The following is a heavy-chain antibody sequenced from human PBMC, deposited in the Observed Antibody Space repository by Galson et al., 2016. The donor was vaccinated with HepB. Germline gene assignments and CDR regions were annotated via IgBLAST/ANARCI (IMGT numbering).Heavy chain of an antibody. CDR3: ARAVNYYDSSGSYETLFDP. D-gene: IGHD3-22*01. V-gene: IGHV6-1*01. J-gene: IGHJ5*02. CDR1: GDSVSSNSAA. Sequence: CAISGDSVSSNSAAWNWIRQSPSRGLEWLGRTYYRSKWYSDYAVSVKSRITFNPDTSKNQFSLHLSSVTPEDTAVYYCARAVNYYDSSGSYETLFDPWGQGTLVTVSS. CDR2: TYYRSKWYS.